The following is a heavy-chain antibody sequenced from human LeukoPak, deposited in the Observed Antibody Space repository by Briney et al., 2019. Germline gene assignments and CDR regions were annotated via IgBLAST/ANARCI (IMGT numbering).Heavy chain of an antibody. Sequence: GASVKVSCKASGGTFSSYAISWVRQAPGQGLEWMGGIIPISGTANYAQKFQGRVTITTDESTSTAYMELSSLRSEDTAVYYCAREGSGDSSGYYYWGQGTLVTVSS. CDR3: AREGSGDSSGYYY. CDR2: IIPISGTA. CDR1: GGTFSSYA. J-gene: IGHJ4*02. V-gene: IGHV1-69*05. D-gene: IGHD3-22*01.